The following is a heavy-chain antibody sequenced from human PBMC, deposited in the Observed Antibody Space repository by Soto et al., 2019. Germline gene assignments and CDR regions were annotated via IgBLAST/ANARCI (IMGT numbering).Heavy chain of an antibody. CDR3: ARGHTTWFDY. CDR1: GYTFTSYG. Sequence: ASVKVSCKASGYTFTSYGISWVRQAPGQGLEWMGWISPYNGNTDYAQNLQGRVTMTTDTSTSTAYMELRSLRSDDTALYYCARGHTTWFDYWGQGTLVTVSS. D-gene: IGHD4-17*01. CDR2: ISPYNGNT. J-gene: IGHJ4*02. V-gene: IGHV1-18*01.